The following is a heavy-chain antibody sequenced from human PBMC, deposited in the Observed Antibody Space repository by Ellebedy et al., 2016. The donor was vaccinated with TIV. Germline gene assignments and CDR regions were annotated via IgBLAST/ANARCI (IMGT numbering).Heavy chain of an antibody. Sequence: SVKVSCXASGGTFSSYAISWVRQAPGQGLEWMEGIIPIFGTANYAQKFQGRVTITADESTSTAYMELSSLRSEDTAVYYCAVVTATHSDAFDIWGQGTMVTVSS. CDR1: GGTFSSYA. V-gene: IGHV1-69*13. CDR2: IIPIFGTA. D-gene: IGHD2-21*02. CDR3: AVVTATHSDAFDI. J-gene: IGHJ3*02.